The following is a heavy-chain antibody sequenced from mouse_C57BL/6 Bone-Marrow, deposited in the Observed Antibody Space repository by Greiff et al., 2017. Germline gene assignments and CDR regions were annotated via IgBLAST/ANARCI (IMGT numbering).Heavy chain of an antibody. D-gene: IGHD2-4*01. J-gene: IGHJ1*03. CDR1: GFTFSSYA. Sequence: EVKLVESGGGLVKPGGSLKLSCAASGFTFSSYAMSWVRQTPEKRLEWVATISDGGSYTYYPDNVKGRFTISRDNAKNNLYLQMSHLKSEDTAMYYCARPMITTGRYWYFDVWGTGTTVTVSS. CDR3: ARPMITTGRYWYFDV. V-gene: IGHV5-4*03. CDR2: ISDGGSYT.